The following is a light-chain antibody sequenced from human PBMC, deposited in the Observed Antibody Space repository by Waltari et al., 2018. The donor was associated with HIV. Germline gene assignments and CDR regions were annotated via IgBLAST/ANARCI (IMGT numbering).Light chain of an antibody. J-gene: IGKJ2*01. CDR1: QSVGNNY. CDR2: DAF. Sequence: DIVLTQSPGTLPLSPGERATLTCRASQSVGNNYLAWYQQKPGQAPRPLVYDAFNRATGIPDRFSGSGSGTEFTLTISRLEPEDFAMYYCQQYRSSPGTFGQGTKVEIK. CDR3: QQYRSSPGT. V-gene: IGKV3-20*01.